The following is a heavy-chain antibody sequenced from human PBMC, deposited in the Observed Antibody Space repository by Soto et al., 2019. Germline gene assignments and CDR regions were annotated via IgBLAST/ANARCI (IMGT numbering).Heavy chain of an antibody. CDR1: GFIFGTYA. D-gene: IGHD1-1*01. CDR3: ARGTDSGV. CDR2: ISYDAKNK. Sequence: QVQLVESGGDVVQPGGSLRLSCVASGFIFGTYAMHWVRRAPGKGLELVALISYDAKNKYYGESVKGRFTISRDNSRNTLYLQMTSLRTEDTAVYYCARGTDSGVWGQGTTGTVFS. V-gene: IGHV3-30*04. J-gene: IGHJ6*02.